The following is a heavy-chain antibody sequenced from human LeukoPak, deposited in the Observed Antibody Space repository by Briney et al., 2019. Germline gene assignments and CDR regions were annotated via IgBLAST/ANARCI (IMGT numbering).Heavy chain of an antibody. V-gene: IGHV4-61*02. D-gene: IGHD6-19*01. J-gene: IGHJ4*02. CDR2: IYTSGST. CDR3: ARGPPYSSGWHWGHPFDY. Sequence: SETLSLTCTVSGGSISRGSYYWSWIRQPAGKGLEWMGRIYTSGSTNYNPSLKSRVTISVDKSKNQFSLKMSSVTAAYTAVYYCARGPPYSSGWHWGHPFDYWGQGTLVTVSS. CDR1: GGSISRGSYY.